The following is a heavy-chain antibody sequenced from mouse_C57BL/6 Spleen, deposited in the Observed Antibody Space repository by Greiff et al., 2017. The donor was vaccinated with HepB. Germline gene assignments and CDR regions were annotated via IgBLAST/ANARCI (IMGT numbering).Heavy chain of an antibody. V-gene: IGHV1-82*01. D-gene: IGHD2-5*01. Sequence: QVQLKESGPELVKPGASVKISCKASGYAFSSSWMNWVKQRPGKGLEWIGRIYPGDGDTNYNGKFKGKATLTADKSSSTAYMQLSSLTSEDSAVYFCARWHSNYEMDYWGQGTSVTVSS. J-gene: IGHJ4*01. CDR3: ARWHSNYEMDY. CDR2: IYPGDGDT. CDR1: GYAFSSSW.